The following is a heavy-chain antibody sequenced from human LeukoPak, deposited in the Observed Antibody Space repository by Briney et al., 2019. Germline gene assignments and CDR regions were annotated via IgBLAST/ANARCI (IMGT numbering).Heavy chain of an antibody. CDR3: ARHFYGATTGTLARWCDP. Sequence: SEALSLTCTVSGGSISSSSYYWGWIRQPPGKGLEWIGSIYDSGRTSCNPALKRRLTISVDTSNNQFSLKLSSVTAEDTAVYYCARHFYGATTGTLARWCDPWGQGTLVTVSS. CDR1: GGSISSSSYY. D-gene: IGHD1-1*01. V-gene: IGHV4-39*01. J-gene: IGHJ5*02. CDR2: IYDSGRT.